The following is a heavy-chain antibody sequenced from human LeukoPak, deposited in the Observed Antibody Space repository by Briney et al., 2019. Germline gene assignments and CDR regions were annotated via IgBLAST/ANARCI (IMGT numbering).Heavy chain of an antibody. D-gene: IGHD5-24*01. J-gene: IGHJ6*03. Sequence: ASVKVSCKASGGTFSSYAISWVRQAPGQGLEWMGGIIPIFGTANYAQKFQGRVTITADESTSTAYVELRSLRSEDTAVYYCARSRGGYDYSYYYYMDVWGKGTTVTISS. V-gene: IGHV1-69*13. CDR2: IIPIFGTA. CDR3: ARSRGGYDYSYYYYMDV. CDR1: GGTFSSYA.